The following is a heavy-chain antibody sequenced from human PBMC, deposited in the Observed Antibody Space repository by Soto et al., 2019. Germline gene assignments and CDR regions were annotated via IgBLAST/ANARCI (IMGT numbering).Heavy chain of an antibody. CDR3: ARDESEGTYYYDSSGVWYFDY. D-gene: IGHD3-22*01. CDR2: IKQDGSEK. CDR1: GFTFSSYW. V-gene: IGHV3-7*03. J-gene: IGHJ4*02. Sequence: GGSLRLSCAASGFTFSSYWMSWVRQAPGKGLEWVANIKQDGSEKYYVDSVKGRFTISRDNAKNSLYLQMNSLRAEDTAVYYCARDESEGTYYYDSSGVWYFDYWGQGTLVTVSS.